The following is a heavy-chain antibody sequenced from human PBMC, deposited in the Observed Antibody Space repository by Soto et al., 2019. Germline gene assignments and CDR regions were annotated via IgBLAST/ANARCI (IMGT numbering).Heavy chain of an antibody. V-gene: IGHV1-69*01. J-gene: IGHJ4*02. CDR2: IIPIFGTA. D-gene: IGHD6-19*01. CDR3: ARVSIAVADVYYFDY. Sequence: QVQLVQSGAEVKKPGSSVKVSCKASGGTFSSYAISWVRQAPGQGLEWMGGIIPIFGTANYAQKFQGRVTITADESTSTAYMERSSLRSEDTAVYYCARVSIAVADVYYFDYWGQGTLVTVSS. CDR1: GGTFSSYA.